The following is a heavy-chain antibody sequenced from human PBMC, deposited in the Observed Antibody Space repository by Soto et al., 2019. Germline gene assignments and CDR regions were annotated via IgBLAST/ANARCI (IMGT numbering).Heavy chain of an antibody. Sequence: ASVKVSCKASGYTFTSYAMHWVRQAPGQRLEWMGWINAGNGNTKYSQKFQGRVTITRDTSASTAYMELSSLRSEDTAVYYCARALLGDYSNYDPYYYYYGMDVWGQGTTVTVSS. V-gene: IGHV1-3*01. CDR3: ARALLGDYSNYDPYYYYYGMDV. CDR2: INAGNGNT. CDR1: GYTFTSYA. D-gene: IGHD4-4*01. J-gene: IGHJ6*02.